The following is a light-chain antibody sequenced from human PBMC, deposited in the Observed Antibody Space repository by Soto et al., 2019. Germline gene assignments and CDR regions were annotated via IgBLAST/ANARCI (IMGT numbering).Light chain of an antibody. CDR2: DAS. J-gene: IGKJ1*01. Sequence: EIVLTQSPSTLSVSPGERATLSCRVSQSVSSNLAWYQQKPGQAPRLLIYDASSRATGIPARFSGSGSGTEFTLTISSLQSEDFAVYYCLHYNKWPRWTFGQGTKVDIK. CDR3: LHYNKWPRWT. V-gene: IGKV3-15*01. CDR1: QSVSSN.